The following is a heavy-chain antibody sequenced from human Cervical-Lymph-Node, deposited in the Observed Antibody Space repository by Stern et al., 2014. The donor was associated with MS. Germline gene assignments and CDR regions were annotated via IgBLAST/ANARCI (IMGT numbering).Heavy chain of an antibody. CDR1: GGSISSYY. V-gene: IGHV4-59*01. CDR3: ARADAFDI. CDR2: IYYSGRP. Sequence: QLQLQESGPGLVKPSETLSLTCTVSGGSISSYYWSWIRQPPGKGLEWIGYIYYSGRPNSNPPLQSRVTLSVDKSTNHCFLKLRSVTAADTAVYYCARADAFDIWGQGTMVTVSS. J-gene: IGHJ3*02.